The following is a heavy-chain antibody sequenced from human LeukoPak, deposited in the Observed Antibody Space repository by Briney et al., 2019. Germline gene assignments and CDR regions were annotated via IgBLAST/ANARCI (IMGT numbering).Heavy chain of an antibody. CDR1: GFTFSNYA. D-gene: IGHD1-26*01. CDR2: IYTDGNTT. Sequence: GGSLRLSCAASGFTFSNYAFSWVRQAPGKGLVWVSGIYTDGNTTIYVDSVKGRFTISRDNAKNTLHLQMNSLRAEDTAVYYCTREAGAADHWGQGTLVTVSS. J-gene: IGHJ5*02. V-gene: IGHV3-74*01. CDR3: TREAGAADH.